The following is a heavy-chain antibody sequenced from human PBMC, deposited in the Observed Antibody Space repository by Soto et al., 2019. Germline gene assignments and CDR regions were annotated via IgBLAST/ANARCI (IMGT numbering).Heavy chain of an antibody. V-gene: IGHV5-51*01. D-gene: IGHD6-13*01. Sequence: PGAPLKIPWKGSGYIFTSYWVAWVPQRPGKGLEWMGIIYPGHSDTRYSPSFQGQVTISADKSISTAYLQWSSLKASDTAMYYCARGDFTGTAAAGPGIYWGQGTLVTVSS. CDR3: ARGDFTGTAAAGPGIY. J-gene: IGHJ4*02. CDR1: GYIFTSYW. CDR2: IYPGHSDT.